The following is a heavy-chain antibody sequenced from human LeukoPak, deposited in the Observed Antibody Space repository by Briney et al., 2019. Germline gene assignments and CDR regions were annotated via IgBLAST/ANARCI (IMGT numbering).Heavy chain of an antibody. CDR2: ISGSGGTT. Sequence: GGSLRLSCTASGFTFSSYAMSWVRQAPGKGPEWVSTISGSGGTTYYADSVKGRFTISRDNSKNTLYPQMNSLRAEDTAVYYCARDQIYTYGTTAPLDYWGQGTLVTVSS. J-gene: IGHJ4*02. CDR3: ARDQIYTYGTTAPLDY. CDR1: GFTFSSYA. D-gene: IGHD5-18*01. V-gene: IGHV3-23*01.